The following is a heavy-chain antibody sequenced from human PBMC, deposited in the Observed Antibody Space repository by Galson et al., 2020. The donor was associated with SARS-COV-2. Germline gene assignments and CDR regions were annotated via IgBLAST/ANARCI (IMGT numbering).Heavy chain of an antibody. CDR3: ARAPDYYYYYMDV. V-gene: IGHV3-48*01. Sequence: GESLKISCAASGFTFSSYSMNWVRQAPGKGLEWVSYISSSSSTIYYADSVKGRFTISRDNAKNSLYLQMNSLRAEDTAVYYCARAPDYYYYYMDVLGKGTTVTISS. CDR1: GFTFSSYS. J-gene: IGHJ6*03. CDR2: ISSSSSTI.